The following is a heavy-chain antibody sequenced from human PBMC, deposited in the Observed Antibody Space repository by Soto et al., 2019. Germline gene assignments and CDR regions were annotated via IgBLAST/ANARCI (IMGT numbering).Heavy chain of an antibody. V-gene: IGHV1-69*06. D-gene: IGHD3-22*01. Sequence: SVKVSCKASGGTFSSYAISWVRQAPGQGLEWMGGIIPIFGTANYAQRFQGRVTITADKSTSTAYMELSSLRSEDTAVYYCARVTYDSSGYYYGYFQHWGQGTLVTVSS. CDR3: ARVTYDSSGYYYGYFQH. CDR1: GGTFSSYA. CDR2: IIPIFGTA. J-gene: IGHJ1*01.